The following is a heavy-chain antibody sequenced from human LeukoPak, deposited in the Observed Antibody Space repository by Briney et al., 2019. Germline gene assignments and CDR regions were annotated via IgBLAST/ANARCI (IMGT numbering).Heavy chain of an antibody. Sequence: PGGSLRLSCAASGFTFSSYAMSWVRQAPGKGLEWVSAISGSGGFTYYADSVKGRFTISRDNSKSTLYLQMNSLRAEDTAVYYCAKGYCSSTSCYFHYYGMDVWGQGTTVTVSS. CDR3: AKGYCSSTSCYFHYYGMDV. V-gene: IGHV3-23*01. CDR1: GFTFSSYA. CDR2: ISGSGGFT. J-gene: IGHJ6*02. D-gene: IGHD2-2*01.